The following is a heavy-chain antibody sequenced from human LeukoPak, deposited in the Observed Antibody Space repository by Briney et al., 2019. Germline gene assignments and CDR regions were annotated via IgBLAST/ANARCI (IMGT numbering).Heavy chain of an antibody. J-gene: IGHJ6*03. CDR2: INGSGGST. Sequence: GGSLRLSCAASGFTFSSYAMSWVRQAPGKGLEWVSAINGSGGSTYYADSVKGRSTISRDNSKNTLYLQMNSLRAEDTAVYYCAKPYYYDSSGYYYYYYMDVWGKGTTVTVSS. V-gene: IGHV3-23*01. CDR1: GFTFSSYA. CDR3: AKPYYYDSSGYYYYYYMDV. D-gene: IGHD3-22*01.